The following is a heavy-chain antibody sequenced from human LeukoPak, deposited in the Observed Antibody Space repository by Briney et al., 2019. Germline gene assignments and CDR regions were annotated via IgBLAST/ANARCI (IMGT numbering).Heavy chain of an antibody. Sequence: SETLSLTCAVYGGSFSGYYWSWIRQPPGKGLEWIGEINHSGSTNYNPSLKSRVTISVDASKNQFSLKLSSVTAADTAVYYCARGITGVHITIFGVVIESWFDPWGQGTLVTVSS. D-gene: IGHD3-3*01. CDR1: GGSFSGYY. V-gene: IGHV4-34*01. CDR3: ARGITGVHITIFGVVIESWFDP. J-gene: IGHJ5*02. CDR2: INHSGST.